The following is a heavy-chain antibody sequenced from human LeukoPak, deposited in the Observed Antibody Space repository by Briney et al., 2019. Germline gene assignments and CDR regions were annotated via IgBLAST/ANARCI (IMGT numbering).Heavy chain of an antibody. J-gene: IGHJ4*02. CDR3: ARGGFYCGGDCYVDY. CDR2: INHSGST. Sequence: PSETLSLTCAVYGGSFSPYCWSWIRQPPGKGLEWIGEINHSGSTNYNPSPKSRVTTSVDTSKNQFSLRLSSVTAADTAVYYCARGGFYCGGDCYVDYWGQGTLVTVSS. D-gene: IGHD2-21*02. V-gene: IGHV4-34*01. CDR1: GGSFSPYC.